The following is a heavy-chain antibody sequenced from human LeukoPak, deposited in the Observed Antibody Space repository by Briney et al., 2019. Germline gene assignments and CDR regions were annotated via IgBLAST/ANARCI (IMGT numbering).Heavy chain of an antibody. Sequence: SETLSLTCAVYGGSFSGYYWSWIRQPPGKGLEWIGEINNSGSTNYNPSLKSRVTISVDTSKNQFSLKLSSVTAADPAVYYCARVWVVAAPYHYYYYYMYVWGKGTTVTVSS. J-gene: IGHJ6*03. CDR1: GGSFSGYY. CDR2: INNSGST. D-gene: IGHD2-15*01. CDR3: ARVWVVAAPYHYYYYYMYV. V-gene: IGHV4-34*01.